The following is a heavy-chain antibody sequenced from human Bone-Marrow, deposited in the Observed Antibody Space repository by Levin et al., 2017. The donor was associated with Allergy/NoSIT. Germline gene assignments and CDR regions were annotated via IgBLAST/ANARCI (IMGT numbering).Heavy chain of an antibody. J-gene: IGHJ6*02. CDR2: IRAYNLKT. V-gene: IGHV1-18*01. D-gene: IGHD1-1*01. CDR3: ARLLEVRIYYYGLDV. CDR1: GYTFTNYG. Sequence: PGGSLRLSCKSSGYTFTNYGISWVRQAPGQGLEWLGWIRAYNLKTEYSQSVQGRITLTRDTSTGTAYMQLRSLRPDDTAVYYCARLLEVRIYYYGLDVWGQGTTVTVSS.